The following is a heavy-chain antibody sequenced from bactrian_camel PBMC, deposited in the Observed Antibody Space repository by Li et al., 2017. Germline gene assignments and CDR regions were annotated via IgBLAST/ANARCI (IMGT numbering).Heavy chain of an antibody. J-gene: IGHJ4*01. V-gene: IGHV3S9*01. D-gene: IGHD2*01. CDR3: AARHCSSYEYNY. Sequence: HVQLVESGGGSVQAGRSLRLSCAVSGYTYSGYCMAWFRQVPGKEREFVSSIGGDYKTQYTDSVKGRFTISQDQTKDKKMLYLQMNSLKTEDTAVYYCAARHCSSYEYNYWGQGTQVTVS. CDR2: IGGDYKT. CDR1: GYTYSGYC.